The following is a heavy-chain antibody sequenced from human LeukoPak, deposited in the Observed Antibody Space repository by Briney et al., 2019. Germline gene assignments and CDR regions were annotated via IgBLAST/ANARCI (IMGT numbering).Heavy chain of an antibody. D-gene: IGHD2-2*01. CDR1: GFTFDDYG. J-gene: IGHJ6*03. CDR3: ARVPIEDCSSMSCYYYYMDV. CDR2: INWNGGST. Sequence: GGSLRLSCAASGFTFDDYGMSWVRQAPGKGLEWVSGINWNGGSTGYADSVKGRFTISRDNAKNSLYLQMNSLRAEDTAVYYCARVPIEDCSSMSCYYYYMDVWGKGTPVTVSS. V-gene: IGHV3-20*04.